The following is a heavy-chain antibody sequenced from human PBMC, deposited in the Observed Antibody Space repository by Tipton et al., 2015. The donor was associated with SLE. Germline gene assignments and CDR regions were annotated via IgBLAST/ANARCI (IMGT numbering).Heavy chain of an antibody. CDR1: GFNFGSFE. CDR2: ISGSSTYK. CDR3: ATPTYYYDSLGFSSGAFDI. V-gene: IGHV3-21*03. Sequence: SLRLSCAASGFNFGSFEMNWVRQAPGKGLEWISSISGSSTYKWYADSVKGRFTISRDNAKNTVFLEMNSLRVEDTAVYYCATPTYYYDSLGFSSGAFDIWGRGTRVTVSS. J-gene: IGHJ3*02. D-gene: IGHD3-22*01.